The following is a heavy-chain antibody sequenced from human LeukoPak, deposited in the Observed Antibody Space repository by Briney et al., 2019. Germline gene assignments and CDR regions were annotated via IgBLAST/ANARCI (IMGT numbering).Heavy chain of an antibody. V-gene: IGHV3-30*18. D-gene: IGHD3-16*02. CDR1: GFTFSSYG. Sequence: GGSLRLSCAASGFTFSSYGMHWVRQAPGKGLEWVAVISYDGSNKYYADSVKGRFTISRDKSKNTLYLQMNSLRAEDTAVYYCAKLSRTFGGVIVPRGIDYWGQGTLVTVSS. CDR2: ISYDGSNK. J-gene: IGHJ4*02. CDR3: AKLSRTFGGVIVPRGIDY.